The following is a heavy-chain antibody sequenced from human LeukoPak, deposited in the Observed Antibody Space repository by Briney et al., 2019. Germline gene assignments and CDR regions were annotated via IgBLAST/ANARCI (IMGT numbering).Heavy chain of an antibody. CDR3: ARASTVIVVAPDAFDI. CDR1: GGSLSSYY. V-gene: IGHV4-59*01. J-gene: IGHJ3*02. CDR2: IYYSGST. D-gene: IGHD6-19*01. Sequence: SETLSLTRTVSGGSLSSYYWSWIRQPPGKGLAWIGYIYYSGSTNYNPSLKSRVTISVDTSKNQFSLKLSSVTAADTAVYYCARASTVIVVAPDAFDIWGQGTMVTVSS.